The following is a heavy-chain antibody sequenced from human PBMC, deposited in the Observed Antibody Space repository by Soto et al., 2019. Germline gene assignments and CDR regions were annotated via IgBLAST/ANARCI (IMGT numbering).Heavy chain of an antibody. CDR1: GFTVSSKY. CDR2: IYGGGTT. V-gene: IGHV3-53*01. Sequence: EVQLVESGGGLIQPGGSLRLSCAASGFTVSSKYMTWVRQAPGKGLEWVSVIYGGGTTYYADSVKGRFTISRDNSKNTLYLQMNSLRAEDTALYYCVQTTGWPGFDFRGQGTLVTVSS. D-gene: IGHD6-19*01. CDR3: VQTTGWPGFDF. J-gene: IGHJ4*02.